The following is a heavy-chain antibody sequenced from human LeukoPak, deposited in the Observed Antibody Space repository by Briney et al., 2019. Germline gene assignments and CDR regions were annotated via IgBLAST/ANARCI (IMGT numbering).Heavy chain of an antibody. V-gene: IGHV3-23*01. Sequence: GGSLRLSCAASGFTFTSYAMTWVRQAPGKGLEWVSGISNSGSSTYYADSVKGRFTISRDNSKNTLYLQMNSLRVEDTAVYYCARDHNYAFDNWGQGTLVTVSS. D-gene: IGHD1-1*01. J-gene: IGHJ4*02. CDR2: ISNSGSST. CDR1: GFTFTSYA. CDR3: ARDHNYAFDN.